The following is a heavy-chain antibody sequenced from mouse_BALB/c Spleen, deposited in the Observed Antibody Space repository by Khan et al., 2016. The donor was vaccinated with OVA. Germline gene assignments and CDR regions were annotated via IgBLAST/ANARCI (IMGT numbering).Heavy chain of an antibody. CDR1: GFSLTNYS. CDR3: ARRGYDYGRGALFAY. D-gene: IGHD2-4*01. J-gene: IGHJ3*01. Sequence: QVRLQQSGPGLVQPSQSLSITCTVSGFSLTNYSLHWVRQSPGKGLEWLGVIWSAGSTDYNAAFISRLTIRKDNSRSQVFCKMNSLQPNDTAIYYCARRGYDYGRGALFAYWGQGTLVTVSA. V-gene: IGHV2-2*02. CDR2: IWSAGST.